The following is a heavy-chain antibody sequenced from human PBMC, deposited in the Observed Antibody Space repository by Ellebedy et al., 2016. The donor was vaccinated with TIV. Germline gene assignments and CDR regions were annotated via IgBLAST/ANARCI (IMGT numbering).Heavy chain of an antibody. CDR3: ARDLGKDTA. Sequence: ASVKVSCXASGYTFTTYAMHWVRQAPGQRLEWMGWINAGNANTKYSQKFQGRVTITWDKSASTAYMELSSLRSEDTAVYYCARDLGKDTAWGLGTLVTVSS. CDR2: INAGNANT. CDR1: GYTFTTYA. D-gene: IGHD5-18*01. V-gene: IGHV1-3*01. J-gene: IGHJ5*02.